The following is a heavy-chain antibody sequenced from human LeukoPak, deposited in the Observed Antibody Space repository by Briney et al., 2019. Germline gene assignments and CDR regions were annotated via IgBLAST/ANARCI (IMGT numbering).Heavy chain of an antibody. CDR1: GFTFSSYS. CDR3: ARGGYFDWFDAFDI. D-gene: IGHD3-9*01. V-gene: IGHV3-7*01. J-gene: IGHJ3*02. CDR2: IKQDGSEK. Sequence: GGSLRLSCAASGFTFSSYSMNWVRQAPGKGLEWVANIKQDGSEKYYVDSVKGRFTISRDNAKNSLYLQMNSLRAEDTAVYYCARGGYFDWFDAFDIWGQGTMVTVSS.